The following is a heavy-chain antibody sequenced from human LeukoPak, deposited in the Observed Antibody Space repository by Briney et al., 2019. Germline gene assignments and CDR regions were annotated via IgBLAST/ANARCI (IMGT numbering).Heavy chain of an antibody. CDR1: GFTFSSYG. J-gene: IGHJ4*02. D-gene: IGHD4-17*01. CDR3: ARDDYGDSFDY. Sequence: GGSLRLSCAASGFTFSSYGMHWVRQAPGKGLVWVSRINSDGSSTSYADSVKGRFTISRDNAKNTVYLQMNSLRAEDTAVYYCARDDYGDSFDYWGQGTLVTVSS. CDR2: INSDGSST. V-gene: IGHV3-74*01.